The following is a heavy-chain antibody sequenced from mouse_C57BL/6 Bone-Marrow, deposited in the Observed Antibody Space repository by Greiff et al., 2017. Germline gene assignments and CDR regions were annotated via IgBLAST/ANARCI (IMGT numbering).Heavy chain of an antibody. V-gene: IGHV5-4*01. D-gene: IGHD2-4*01. Sequence: EVQGVESGGGLVKPGGSLKLSCAASGFTFSSYAMSWVRQTPEKRLEWVATISDGGSYTYYPDNVKGRFTISRDNAKNNLYLQMSHLKSEDTAMYYCARGDDYDDGTYYAMDYWGQGTSVTVSS. J-gene: IGHJ4*01. CDR3: ARGDDYDDGTYYAMDY. CDR2: ISDGGSYT. CDR1: GFTFSSYA.